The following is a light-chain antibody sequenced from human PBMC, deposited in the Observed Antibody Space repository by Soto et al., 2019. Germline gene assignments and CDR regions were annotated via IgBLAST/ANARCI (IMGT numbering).Light chain of an antibody. J-gene: IGKJ1*01. CDR2: GDS. Sequence: AIQMTQSPSSLSASVGDRVTISCRASQGIGNAVGFYHQKPGKPPKVLIYGDSNFRSGVPPRFSGSGAGTDVTLTISRREPEDFSVYYCQQYGNTCSWTFGQGTKVDIK. CDR1: QGIGNA. V-gene: IGKV1-6*01. CDR3: QQYGNTCSWT.